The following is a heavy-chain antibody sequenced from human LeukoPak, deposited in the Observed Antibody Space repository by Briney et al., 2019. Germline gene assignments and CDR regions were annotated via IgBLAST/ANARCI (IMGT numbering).Heavy chain of an antibody. CDR3: ARDRAITIFKDAFDI. Sequence: ASVTVSCKASGYTFTGYYIHWVRQAPGQGLEWMGWINPNSGGTDYAQKFQGRVTMTRDTSISTAYMELSRLRSDDTAVYYCARDRAITIFKDAFDIWGQGTMVTVSS. V-gene: IGHV1-2*02. CDR1: GYTFTGYY. J-gene: IGHJ3*02. D-gene: IGHD3-3*01. CDR2: INPNSGGT.